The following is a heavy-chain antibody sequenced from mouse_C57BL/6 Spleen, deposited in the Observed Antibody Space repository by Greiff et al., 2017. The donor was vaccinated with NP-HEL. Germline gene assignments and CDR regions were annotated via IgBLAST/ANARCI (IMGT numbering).Heavy chain of an antibody. CDR2: IYPGDGDT. D-gene: IGHD2-1*01. CDR1: GYAFSSSW. Sequence: VKLQQSGPELVKPGASVKISCKASGYAFSSSWMNWVKQRPGKGLEWIGRIYPGDGDTNYNGKFKGKATLTADKSSSTAYMQLSSLTSEDSAVYFCARSYGNYGFAYWGQGTLVTVSA. J-gene: IGHJ3*01. CDR3: ARSYGNYGFAY. V-gene: IGHV1-82*01.